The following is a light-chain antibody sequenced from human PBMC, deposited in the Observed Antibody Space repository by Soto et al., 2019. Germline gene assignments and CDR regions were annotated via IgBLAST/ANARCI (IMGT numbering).Light chain of an antibody. CDR2: DAS. J-gene: IGKJ4*01. V-gene: IGKV3-11*01. Sequence: EIVLTQSPATLSLSPGERATLSCRVSQSVTSFLDWYQQKPGQAPRLLIYDASNRATGIPARFSGSGSGTDFTLTISSLEPEDFAVYYCQQRSNWPLTFGGGTKVET. CDR1: QSVTSF. CDR3: QQRSNWPLT.